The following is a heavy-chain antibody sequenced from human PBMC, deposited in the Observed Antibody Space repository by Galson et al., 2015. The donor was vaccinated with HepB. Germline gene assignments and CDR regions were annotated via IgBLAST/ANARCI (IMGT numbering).Heavy chain of an antibody. CDR3: ARDDWVNWFDP. CDR1: GYPFTSYA. V-gene: IGHV1-3*01. D-gene: IGHD2-21*01. Sequence: SVKVSCKASGYPFTSYAMHWVRQAPGQRLEWMGWLNAGNGNTKYSQKFQGRVTITRDTSASTAYMELSSLRSEDTAVYYCARDDWVNWFDPWGQGTLVTVSS. J-gene: IGHJ5*02. CDR2: LNAGNGNT.